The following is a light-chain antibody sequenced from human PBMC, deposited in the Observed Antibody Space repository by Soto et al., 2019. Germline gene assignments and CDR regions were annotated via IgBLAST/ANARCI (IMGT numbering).Light chain of an antibody. CDR2: KAS. J-gene: IGKJ4*01. Sequence: DIQMTQSPSTLSASVGDRVTITCRASQSINSWLAWYQQKPGKAPKLLIYKASTLESGVPSRFSGSASGTEFTLAISTLQPDDFATYYCQQYDSYPLTFGGGTKVEIK. CDR1: QSINSW. CDR3: QQYDSYPLT. V-gene: IGKV1-5*03.